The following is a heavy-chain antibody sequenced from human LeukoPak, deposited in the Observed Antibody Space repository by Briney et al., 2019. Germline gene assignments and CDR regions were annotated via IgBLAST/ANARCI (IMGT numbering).Heavy chain of an antibody. V-gene: IGHV4-61*05. Sequence: PSETLSLTCTVSGGSISSSSYYWGWIRQPPGKGLEWIGYIYYSGSTNYNPSLKSRVTISVDTSKNQFSLKLSSVTAADTAVYYCARRRGGDAFDIWGQGTVVTVSS. J-gene: IGHJ3*02. CDR1: GGSISSSSYY. D-gene: IGHD2-15*01. CDR2: IYYSGST. CDR3: ARRRGGDAFDI.